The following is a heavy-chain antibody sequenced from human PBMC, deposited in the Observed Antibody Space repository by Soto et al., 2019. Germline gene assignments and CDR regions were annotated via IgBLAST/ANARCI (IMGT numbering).Heavy chain of an antibody. V-gene: IGHV1-69*12. CDR3: ARHDCISSSCYYYYYYGMDV. CDR1: GGTFSSYA. D-gene: IGHD2-2*01. CDR2: IIPIFDTA. Sequence: QVQLVQSGAEVKKPGSSVKVSCKASGGTFSSYAISWVRQAPGQGLEWMGGIIPIFDTANYAQKFQGRVKIPAHEYTSTTYLELSSLRSEDTAVYYCARHDCISSSCYYYYYYGMDVWGQGTTVTVSS. J-gene: IGHJ6*02.